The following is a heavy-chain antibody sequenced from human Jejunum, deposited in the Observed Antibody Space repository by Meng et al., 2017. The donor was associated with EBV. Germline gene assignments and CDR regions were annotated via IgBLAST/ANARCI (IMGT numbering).Heavy chain of an antibody. CDR1: GYTFTGHW. D-gene: IGHD2-2*01. V-gene: IGHV1-46*01. Sequence: QVELVQSGAEVKKPGASVKVSCKTSGYTFTGHWVHWVRQASGQGLEWMGIINPNDGSTSHAQKFQGRVTMTRDTSTSRVYMELSSLTSEDTAVYYCARDISSSTGWWLDPWGQGTLVTVSS. CDR2: INPNDGST. CDR3: ARDISSSTGWWLDP. J-gene: IGHJ5*02.